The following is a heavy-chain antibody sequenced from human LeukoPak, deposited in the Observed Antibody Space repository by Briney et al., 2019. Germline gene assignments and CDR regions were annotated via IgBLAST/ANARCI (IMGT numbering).Heavy chain of an antibody. CDR1: GFTFSNYA. CDR2: ISYEGNNR. J-gene: IGHJ4*02. CDR3: AKGHYESAVRGGHLDY. Sequence: GGSLRLSCTASGFTFSNYALHWARRAPGKGLEWVAGISYEGNNRYYADSVKGRFTISRDNHKNTVYLEMNSLRAEDTAVYYCAKGHYESAVRGGHLDYWGQGTLVTVSS. V-gene: IGHV3-30*18. D-gene: IGHD3-3*01.